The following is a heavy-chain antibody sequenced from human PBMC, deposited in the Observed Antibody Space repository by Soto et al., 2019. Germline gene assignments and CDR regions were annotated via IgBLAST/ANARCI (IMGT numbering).Heavy chain of an antibody. CDR2: ISGSGGST. V-gene: IGHV3-23*01. D-gene: IGHD3-16*02. Sequence: EVQLLESGGGLVQPGGSLRLSCAASGFTFSSYAMSWVRQAPGNGLEWVSAISGSGGSTYYADSVKGRFTISRDNSRNPLYLQMNSLRAEDTAVYYCAKEAVITFGGVIVIPDFDYWGQGTLVTVSS. J-gene: IGHJ4*02. CDR3: AKEAVITFGGVIVIPDFDY. CDR1: GFTFSSYA.